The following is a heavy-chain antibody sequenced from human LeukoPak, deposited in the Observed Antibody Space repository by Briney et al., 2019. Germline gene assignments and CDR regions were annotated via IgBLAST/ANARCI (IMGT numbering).Heavy chain of an antibody. D-gene: IGHD1-26*01. CDR3: AKDREKAVGATIFDH. CDR2: IYYSGST. Sequence: SETLSLTSSVSGGSISSHYWSWIRQPPGKGLEWIGYIYYSGSTKYNPSLKSRVTISVDTSKNQFSLKLSSVTAADTAVYYCAKDREKAVGATIFDHWGQGTLVTVSS. V-gene: IGHV4-59*11. J-gene: IGHJ4*02. CDR1: GGSISSHY.